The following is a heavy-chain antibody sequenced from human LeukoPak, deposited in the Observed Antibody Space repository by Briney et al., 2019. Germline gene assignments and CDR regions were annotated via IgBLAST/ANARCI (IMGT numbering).Heavy chain of an antibody. CDR1: GFTFSSDS. CDR2: ISSSSSTI. J-gene: IGHJ6*02. D-gene: IGHD6-19*01. Sequence: GGSLRLSCAASGFTFSSDSMRWVRQAPGKGREWVSYISSSSSTIYYADSGKGRFTISRDNAKNSLYLQMNSLRAEDTAVYYCARVGEQWLLVYYSGMDVWGQGTTVTVSS. CDR3: ARVGEQWLLVYYSGMDV. V-gene: IGHV3-48*01.